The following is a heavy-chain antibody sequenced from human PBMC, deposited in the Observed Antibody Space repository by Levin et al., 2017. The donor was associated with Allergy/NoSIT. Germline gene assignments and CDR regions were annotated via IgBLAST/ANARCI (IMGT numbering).Heavy chain of an antibody. D-gene: IGHD2-2*01. V-gene: IGHV3-21*01. CDR3: AREAPKYCSSTSCRDY. CDR2: ISSSSSYI. Sequence: GESLKISCAASGFTFSSYSMNWVRQAPGKGLEWVSSISSSSSYIYYADSVKGRFTISRDNAKNSLYLQMNSLRAEDTAVYYCAREAPKYCSSTSCRDYWGQGTLVTVSS. CDR1: GFTFSSYS. J-gene: IGHJ4*02.